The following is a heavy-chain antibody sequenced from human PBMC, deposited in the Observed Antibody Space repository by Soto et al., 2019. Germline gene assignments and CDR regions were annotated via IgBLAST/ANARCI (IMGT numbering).Heavy chain of an antibody. CDR2: IYWDDAK. Sequence: QITLKESGPTLVKPTQTLTLTCTFSGFSLSTSGVGVGWIRQPPGKALEWLALIYWDDAKRYSPSLKSRVTITKDTFKNQVVLTMTNMDPVDTATFYCAAALTFDDAFDIWGQGTMVTVSS. D-gene: IGHD2-15*01. J-gene: IGHJ3*02. V-gene: IGHV2-5*02. CDR3: AAALTFDDAFDI. CDR1: GFSLSTSGVG.